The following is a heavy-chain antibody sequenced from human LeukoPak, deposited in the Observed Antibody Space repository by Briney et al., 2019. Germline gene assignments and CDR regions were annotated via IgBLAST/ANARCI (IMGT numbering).Heavy chain of an antibody. J-gene: IGHJ4*02. CDR3: AKVGYSYGTQFDY. V-gene: IGHV3-7*03. CDR2: INRDGSEE. D-gene: IGHD5-18*01. CDR1: GFNFGSYW. Sequence: GGSLRLSCAASGFNFGSYWMTWVRQAPGKGLEWVANINRDGSEEYYVGSLKDRFTISRDNSKNTPYLQMNSLRAEDTAVYYCAKVGYSYGTQFDYWGQGTLVTVSS.